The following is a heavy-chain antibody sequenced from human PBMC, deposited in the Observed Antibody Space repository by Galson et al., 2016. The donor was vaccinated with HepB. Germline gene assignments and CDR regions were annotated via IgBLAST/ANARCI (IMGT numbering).Heavy chain of an antibody. CDR3: ASSFRELTYHYFDL. CDR2: VYYSGSA. D-gene: IGHD1-26*01. V-gene: IGHV4-31*01. Sequence: PLSLTCTVSGGSISSGNYYWSWIRQLPGKGLEWIGHVYYSGSAYHNPSLKSPVYISIDTSKNQFSLKLTSVTAADTALYYCASSFRELTYHYFDLWGRGTLVTVSS. CDR1: GGSISSGNYY. J-gene: IGHJ2*01.